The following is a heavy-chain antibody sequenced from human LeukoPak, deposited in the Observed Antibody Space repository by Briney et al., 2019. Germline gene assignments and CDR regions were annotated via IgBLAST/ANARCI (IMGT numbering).Heavy chain of an antibody. J-gene: IGHJ5*02. CDR2: ISAYNGNT. CDR1: GYTFTSYG. V-gene: IGHV1-18*01. CDR3: ARADIVVVPAAREDWFDP. D-gene: IGHD2-2*01. Sequence: ASVKVSCKASGYTFTSYGISWVRQAPGQGLEWMGWISAYNGNTNYAQKLQGRVTMTTDTSTSTAYMEQRSLRSDDTAVYYCARADIVVVPAAREDWFDPWGQGTLVTVSS.